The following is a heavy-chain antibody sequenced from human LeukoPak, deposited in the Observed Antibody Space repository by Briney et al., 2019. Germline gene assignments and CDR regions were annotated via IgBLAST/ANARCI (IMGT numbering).Heavy chain of an antibody. Sequence: GGSLRLSCAASGFTFNSYAMSWVRQAPGKGLEWVSAISGSGGSTYYADSVKGRFTISRDNSKNTLYLQMNSLRAEDTAVYYCAKVRGYSYYYGMDVWGQGTTVTVSS. D-gene: IGHD5-18*01. V-gene: IGHV3-23*01. CDR2: ISGSGGST. J-gene: IGHJ6*02. CDR1: GFTFNSYA. CDR3: AKVRGYSYYYGMDV.